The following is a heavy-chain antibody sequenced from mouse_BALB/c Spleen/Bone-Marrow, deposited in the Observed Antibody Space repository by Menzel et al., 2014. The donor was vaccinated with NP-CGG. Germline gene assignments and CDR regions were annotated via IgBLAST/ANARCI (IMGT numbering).Heavy chain of an antibody. CDR2: ITHDGSN. Sequence: EVKLVESGPGLVKPSQSLSLTCSVTGFSITSGYYWNWIRQFPGNKLEWMDYITHDGSNNYNPSLKNRLSITRDTSKNQFFLKLNSVTPEDTATYYCARGTGTYFDVWGAGTSVTVSS. CDR3: ARGTGTYFDV. J-gene: IGHJ1*01. CDR1: GFSITSGYY. V-gene: IGHV3-6*02. D-gene: IGHD4-1*01.